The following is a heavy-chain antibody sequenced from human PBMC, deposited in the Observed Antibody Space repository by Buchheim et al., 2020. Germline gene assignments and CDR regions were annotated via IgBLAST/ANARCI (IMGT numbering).Heavy chain of an antibody. CDR1: GVSFSAYG. CDR2: MSIDGRDN. Sequence: QVELVESGGGVVQPGRSLRLSCAGSGVSFSAYGMHWVRQAPGKGLEWVAHMSIDGRDNDYADSVKGRFIISRDNSHNTLYLQMNSLRAEDTALYYCARDTRGYSYGYWYFDLWGRGTL. J-gene: IGHJ2*01. D-gene: IGHD5-18*01. V-gene: IGHV3-33*01. CDR3: ARDTRGYSYGYWYFDL.